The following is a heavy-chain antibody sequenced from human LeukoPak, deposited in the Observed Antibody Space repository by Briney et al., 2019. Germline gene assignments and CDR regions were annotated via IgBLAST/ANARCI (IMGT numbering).Heavy chain of an antibody. CDR2: ISGSAGGT. V-gene: IGHV3-23*01. CDR1: GITLSNYG. CDR3: AKRGVVIRVILVGFYKEAYYFDS. J-gene: IGHJ4*02. D-gene: IGHD3-22*01. Sequence: GGSLRLSCAVSGITLSNYGVSWVRQAPGKGLEWVAGISGSAGGTYYADSVKGRFTISRDNAKNTLYLQLNNLRAEDTAVYFCAKRGVVIRVILVGFYKEAYYFDSWGQGALVTVSS.